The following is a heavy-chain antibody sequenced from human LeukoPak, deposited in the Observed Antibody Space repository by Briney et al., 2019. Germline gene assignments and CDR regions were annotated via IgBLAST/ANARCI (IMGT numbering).Heavy chain of an antibody. Sequence: SETLSLTCAVYGGSFSGYYWGWIRQPPGKGLEWIGSIYRSGSTYYNPSLKSRVTISVDTSKNQFSLKLSSVTAADTAVYYCAGRIGGYYYRDVWGKGPTVTVPS. CDR2: IYRSGST. CDR3: AGRIGGYYYRDV. D-gene: IGHD2-15*01. CDR1: GGSFSGYY. J-gene: IGHJ6*03. V-gene: IGHV4-38-2*01.